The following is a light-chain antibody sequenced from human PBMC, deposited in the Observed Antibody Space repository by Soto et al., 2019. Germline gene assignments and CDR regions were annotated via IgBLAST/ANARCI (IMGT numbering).Light chain of an antibody. V-gene: IGLV2-23*01. J-gene: IGLJ2*01. CDR2: EAS. CDR3: CSYGRSVV. CDR1: SNDVGTYNL. Sequence: QSALTQPASVSWSPGQSFTISCTGISNDVGTYNLVSWYQHHPGKAPKLIIYEASKRPSGVPNRFSGSKSGNTASLTISGLHAEDEADYYCCSYGRSVVFGGGTKLTVL.